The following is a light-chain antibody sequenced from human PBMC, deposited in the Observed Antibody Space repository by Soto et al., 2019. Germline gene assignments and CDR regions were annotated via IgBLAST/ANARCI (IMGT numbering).Light chain of an antibody. CDR2: AAS. V-gene: IGKV1-9*01. CDR1: QGINTF. CDR3: QQLNSYPIT. Sequence: PSSLSASVGDRVTITCRASQGINTFLAWYQQKAGKAPKLLIYAASTLQSGVPSRFSGSGSGTDFTLTISSLQSEDFATYYCQQLNSYPITFGQGTRLEIK. J-gene: IGKJ5*01.